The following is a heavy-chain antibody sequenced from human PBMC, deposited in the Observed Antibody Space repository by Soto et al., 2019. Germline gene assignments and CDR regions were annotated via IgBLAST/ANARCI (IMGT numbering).Heavy chain of an antibody. V-gene: IGHV3-7*03. CDR1: GFTFSLYW. CDR2: IKGDGTER. J-gene: IGHJ4*02. D-gene: IGHD1-1*01. Sequence: EVQLVESGGGLVQPGGSLRLSCGASGFTFSLYWMTWIRQAPGKGLEWVANIKGDGTERHYVASVSGRFTVSRDNAKNSLYLQMNSLRAEDTAVYYCVRDLIAGTPALHYWGQGNLVAVSS. CDR3: VRDLIAGTPALHY.